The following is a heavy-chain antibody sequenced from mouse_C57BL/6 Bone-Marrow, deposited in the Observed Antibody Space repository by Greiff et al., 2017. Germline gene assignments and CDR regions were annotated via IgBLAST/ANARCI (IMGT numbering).Heavy chain of an antibody. CDR1: GYTFTSYW. CDR2: IDPSDSYT. CDR3: AREDWDWYFYV. V-gene: IGHV1-50*01. D-gene: IGHD4-1*01. Sequence: QVQLQQPGAELVKPGASVKLSCKASGYTFTSYWMQWVKQRPGQGLEWIGEIDPSDSYTNYNQKFKGKATLTVDTSSSTAYMQLSSLTSEDSAVYYCAREDWDWYFYVWGTGTTVTVSS. J-gene: IGHJ1*03.